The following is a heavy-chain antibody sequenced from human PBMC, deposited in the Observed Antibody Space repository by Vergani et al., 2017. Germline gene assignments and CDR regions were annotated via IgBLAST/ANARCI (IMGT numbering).Heavy chain of an antibody. CDR3: ALGSWLGGSCYKPHFDC. V-gene: IGHV4-61*02. Sequence: QVQLQESGPGLVKPSQTLSLTCTVSGGSITSHNYYWSWIRQPAGKGLEWIGRIHTSGSTNYNPSLKSRVTMSEDTSKNQFTLYLNCVTAADTAVYFCALGSWLGGSCYKPHFDCWGQGVLVTVSS. CDR2: IHTSGST. CDR1: GGSITSHNYY. D-gene: IGHD2-15*01. J-gene: IGHJ4*02.